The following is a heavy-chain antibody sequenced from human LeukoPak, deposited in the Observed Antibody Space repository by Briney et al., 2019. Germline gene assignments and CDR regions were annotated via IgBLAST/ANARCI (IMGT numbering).Heavy chain of an antibody. CDR1: GGSFSGYY. CDR3: AREGVGATLYYFEY. CDR2: INQSGST. J-gene: IGHJ4*02. Sequence: SETLSLTCAVSGGSFSGYYWSWIRQPPGKGLEWIGEINQSGSTNYNPSLKSRVTISGDTSKNQFSLKLSSVTAADTAIYYCAREGVGATLYYFEYWGQGALVTVSS. D-gene: IGHD1-26*01. V-gene: IGHV4-34*01.